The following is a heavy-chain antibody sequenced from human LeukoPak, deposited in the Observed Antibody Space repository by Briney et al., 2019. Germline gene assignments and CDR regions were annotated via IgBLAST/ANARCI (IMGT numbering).Heavy chain of an antibody. J-gene: IGHJ4*02. CDR3: ASCIAVAGCY. CDR2: IYYSGGT. V-gene: IGHV4-39*07. D-gene: IGHD6-19*01. Sequence: SETLSLTCTVSGGSISSSSYYWGWIRQPPGKGLEWIGSIYYSGGTYYNPSLKSRVTISVDTSKNQFSLKLSSVTAADTAVYYCASCIAVAGCYWGQGTLVTVSS. CDR1: GGSISSSSYY.